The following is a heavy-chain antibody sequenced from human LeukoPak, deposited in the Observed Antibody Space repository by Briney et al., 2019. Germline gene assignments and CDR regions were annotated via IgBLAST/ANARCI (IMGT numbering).Heavy chain of an antibody. CDR1: GYFFPSYG. V-gene: IGHV1-18*01. Sequence: ASVKVSRKTSGYFFPSYGISWVRQAPGQGLEWIGWITPSNGNTHYAQNFQGRVTVTTDTSTSTVYMELGSLRSDDTAVYYCARDGYYDILTGTDFWGQGTLVTVSS. CDR3: ARDGYYDILTGTDF. J-gene: IGHJ4*02. CDR2: ITPSNGNT. D-gene: IGHD3-9*01.